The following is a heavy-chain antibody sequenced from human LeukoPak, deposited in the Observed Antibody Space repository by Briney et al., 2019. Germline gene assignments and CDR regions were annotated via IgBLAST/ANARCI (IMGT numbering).Heavy chain of an antibody. CDR1: GGSISSYY. CDR3: ARGLWWSSYYYYGMDV. Sequence: PSETLSLTCTVSGGSISSYYWSWIRQPPGKGLEWIGYIYYSGSTNYNPSLKSRVTISVDTSKNQFSLKLSSVTAADTAEYYCARGLWWSSYYYYGMDVWGQGTTVTVSS. J-gene: IGHJ6*02. CDR2: IYYSGST. D-gene: IGHD2-21*01. V-gene: IGHV4-59*01.